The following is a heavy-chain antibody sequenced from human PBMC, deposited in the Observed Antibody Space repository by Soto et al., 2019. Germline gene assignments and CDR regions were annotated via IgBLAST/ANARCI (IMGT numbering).Heavy chain of an antibody. CDR2: ISAYNGNT. CDR1: GYTFTSYG. V-gene: IGHV1-18*04. D-gene: IGHD2-2*01. CDR3: AGFLDCSSTSCPNWYFDL. Sequence: QVQLVQSGAEVKKPGASVKVSCKASGYTFTSYGISWVRQAPGQGLEWMGWISAYNGNTNYAQKLHGRVTMTTDTSTSTAYMELRSLRSDDTAVYYCAGFLDCSSTSCPNWYFDLWGRGTLVTVSS. J-gene: IGHJ2*01.